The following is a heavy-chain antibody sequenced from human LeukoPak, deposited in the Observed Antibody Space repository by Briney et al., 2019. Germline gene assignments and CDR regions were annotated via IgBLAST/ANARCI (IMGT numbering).Heavy chain of an antibody. V-gene: IGHV4-34*01. D-gene: IGHD6-6*01. J-gene: IGHJ4*02. CDR2: INHSGST. CDR3: AGKQLVPLAQSFDY. Sequence: SETLSLTCAVYGGSFSDYYWSWIRQPPGKGMEWIGEINHSGSTNYNPSLNSRVTISVDTSKNQFSLKLNSLTAADTAVYYCAGKQLVPLAQSFDYWGQGTLVTVSS. CDR1: GGSFSDYY.